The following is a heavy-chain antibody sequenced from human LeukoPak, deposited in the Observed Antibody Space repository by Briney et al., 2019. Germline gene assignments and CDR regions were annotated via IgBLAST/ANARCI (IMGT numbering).Heavy chain of an antibody. CDR2: INPNSGGT. D-gene: IGHD5-12*01. CDR3: ARGAFEPYSGYSPLYY. J-gene: IGHJ4*02. Sequence: ASVKVSCKASGYTFTGYYMHWVRQAPGQGLEWMRWINPNSGGTNYAQKFQGRVTMTRDTSISTAYMELSRLRSDDTAVYYCARGAFEPYSGYSPLYYWGQGTLVTVSS. V-gene: IGHV1-2*02. CDR1: GYTFTGYY.